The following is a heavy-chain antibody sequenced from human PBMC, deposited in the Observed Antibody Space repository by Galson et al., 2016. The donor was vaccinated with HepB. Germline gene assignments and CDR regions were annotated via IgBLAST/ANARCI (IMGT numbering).Heavy chain of an antibody. CDR3: ASWISLVSY. D-gene: IGHD2-2*03. J-gene: IGHJ4*02. CDR1: GFTVSSHD. Sequence: SLRLSCAVSGFTVSSHDMTWVRQAPGKGLESVSVIEIEYDSYYADSVKGRFTVSKDNSKNTFYLQMNSLRAEDTAVYYCASWISLVSYWGQGTLVTVSS. V-gene: IGHV3-53*01. CDR2: IEIEYDS.